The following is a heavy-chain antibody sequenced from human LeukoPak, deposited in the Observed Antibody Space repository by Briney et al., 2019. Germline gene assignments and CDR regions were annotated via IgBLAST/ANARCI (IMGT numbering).Heavy chain of an antibody. J-gene: IGHJ4*02. CDR2: INWTGGST. D-gene: IGHD4/OR15-4a*01. Sequence: GGSLRLSCAASGFTFDDSGMSWVRQAPGKGLEWVSGINWTGGSTGYADSVKGRFTISRDNSKNTLYLQMNSLRAEDTAVYYCARRAGAYSHPYDYWGQGTLVTVSS. V-gene: IGHV3-20*04. CDR3: ARRAGAYSHPYDY. CDR1: GFTFDDSG.